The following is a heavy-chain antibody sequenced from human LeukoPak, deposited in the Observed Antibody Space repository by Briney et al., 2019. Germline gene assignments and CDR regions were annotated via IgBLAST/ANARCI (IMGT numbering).Heavy chain of an antibody. CDR1: GFTFSDHY. Sequence: GVLRLSCAASGFTFSDHYMDWVRQAPGMGLEWVGRTRNKANSYTTEYGASVKGRFTISRDDSKNSLSLQMNSLKTEDTAVYYCANTKSWFGELLYPLSIYYFDCWGQGTLVTVSS. V-gene: IGHV3-72*01. J-gene: IGHJ4*02. D-gene: IGHD3-10*01. CDR2: TRNKANSYTT. CDR3: ANTKSWFGELLYPLSIYYFDC.